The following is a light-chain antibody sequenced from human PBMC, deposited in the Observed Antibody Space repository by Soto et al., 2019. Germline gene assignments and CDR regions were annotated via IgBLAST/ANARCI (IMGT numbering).Light chain of an antibody. CDR3: VQGPQAPLT. CDR1: QSLLHSNGFHY. Sequence: VITQYPTSLYVTPGEPASISCRSSQSLLHSNGFHYLDWYLQKPGQSPQLLIYLVSNRASGVPDRFSGSGSGTDFTLKISRVEAEDVGVYYCVQGPQAPLTSAQGTKVDIK. V-gene: IGKV2-28*01. J-gene: IGKJ1*01. CDR2: LVS.